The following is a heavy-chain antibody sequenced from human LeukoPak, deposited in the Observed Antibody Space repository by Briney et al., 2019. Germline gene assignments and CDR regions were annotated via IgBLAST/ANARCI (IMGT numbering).Heavy chain of an antibody. D-gene: IGHD3-3*01. CDR1: GFTFSSYS. J-gene: IGHJ4*02. V-gene: IGHV3-21*01. CDR3: ARGHDTIYGVLYPLAY. Sequence: GGSLRLSCAASGFTFSSYSMNWVRQAPGKGLEWVSSISSSSSYIYYADSVKGRFTISRDNAKNSLYLQMSSLRVEDTAVYFCARGHDTIYGVLYPLAYWGQGTLVTVSS. CDR2: ISSSSSYI.